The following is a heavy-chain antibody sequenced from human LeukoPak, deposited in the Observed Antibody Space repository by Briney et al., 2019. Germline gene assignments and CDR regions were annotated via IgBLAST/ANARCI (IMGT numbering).Heavy chain of an antibody. CDR2: IYHSGST. Sequence: SETLSLTCAVYGGSFSGYYWSWIRQPPGKGLEWIGYIYHSGSTKYNPSLKSRVTISVDTSKNQFSLKLSSVTAADTAVYYCARDGYSGNDGLWGQGSLVTVSS. D-gene: IGHD5-12*01. J-gene: IGHJ4*02. V-gene: IGHV4-59*01. CDR1: GGSFSGYY. CDR3: ARDGYSGNDGL.